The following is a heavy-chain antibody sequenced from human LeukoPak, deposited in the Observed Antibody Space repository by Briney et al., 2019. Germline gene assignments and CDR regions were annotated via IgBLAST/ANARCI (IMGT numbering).Heavy chain of an antibody. V-gene: IGHV3-74*01. Sequence: GGSLRLSCAASGFTFSSSWMHWVRQAPGKALVWVSRINSDGSNTNYADSVKGRFTISRDNAKNTLYLQMNSLRVEDTAVYYCARGGDGLGYWGRGTLVTVSS. CDR3: ARGGDGLGY. CDR1: GFTFSSSW. CDR2: INSDGSNT. J-gene: IGHJ4*02. D-gene: IGHD4-17*01.